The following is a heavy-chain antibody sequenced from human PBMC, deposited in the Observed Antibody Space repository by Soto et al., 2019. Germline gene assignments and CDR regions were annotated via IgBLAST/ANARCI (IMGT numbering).Heavy chain of an antibody. Sequence: QVQLVQSGAEVKKPGASVKVSCKASGYTFTSYGISWVRQAPGQGREWMGWISAYNGNTNYAQKLQGRVTMTTDTSTSTAYMELRSLRSDDTAVYYCARAEDGPTVTTPPFGFSYWGQGTLVTVSA. CDR3: ARAEDGPTVTTPPFGFSY. CDR2: ISAYNGNT. V-gene: IGHV1-18*01. CDR1: GYTFTSYG. D-gene: IGHD4-17*01. J-gene: IGHJ4*02.